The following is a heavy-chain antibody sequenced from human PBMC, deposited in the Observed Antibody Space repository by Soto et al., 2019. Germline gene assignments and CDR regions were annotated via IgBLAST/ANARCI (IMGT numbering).Heavy chain of an antibody. CDR1: GITLGDYD. Sequence: PGGCRRRSGTNSGITLGDYDMSWNRQAPGKALEWVGVFRSKAYVGTTHYAASVKGRFRLSGGDSLSIAYRTLNKLKNEDTAAYYCARGHDESGRPLINVWGQGTTVTVSS. J-gene: IGHJ6*02. D-gene: IGHD2-15*01. CDR3: ARGHDESGRPLINV. V-gene: IGHV3-49*03. CDR2: FRSKAYVGTT.